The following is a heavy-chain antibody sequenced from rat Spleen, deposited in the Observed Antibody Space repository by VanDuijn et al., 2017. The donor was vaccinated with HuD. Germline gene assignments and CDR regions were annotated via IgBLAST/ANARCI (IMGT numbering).Heavy chain of an antibody. CDR3: TRDGYYDGTYYYGFDY. J-gene: IGHJ2*01. CDR1: GFTFSSFP. CDR2: ISTSGGST. V-gene: IGHV5-46*01. D-gene: IGHD1-12*02. Sequence: EVQLVESGGGLVQPGRSMKLSCAASGFTFSSFPMAWVRQAPTKGLEWVATISTSGGSTYYRDSVKGRFTISRDNAKSTLYLQMNSLRSEDTATYYCTRDGYYDGTYYYGFDYWGQGVMVTVSS.